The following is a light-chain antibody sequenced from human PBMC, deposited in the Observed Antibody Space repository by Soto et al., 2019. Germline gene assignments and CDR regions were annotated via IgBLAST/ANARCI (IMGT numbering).Light chain of an antibody. V-gene: IGLV2-14*03. CDR1: SSDVGGYNY. CDR2: DVS. CDR3: SSYTSSRTYI. J-gene: IGLJ1*01. Sequence: QSVMAQPASVSGSPGQSITISCTGTSSDVGGYNYVSWYQQHPGKAPKLILYDVSNRPSGVSNRFSGSKSGNTASLTISGLQAEDEADYYCSSYTSSRTYIFGTGTKATVL.